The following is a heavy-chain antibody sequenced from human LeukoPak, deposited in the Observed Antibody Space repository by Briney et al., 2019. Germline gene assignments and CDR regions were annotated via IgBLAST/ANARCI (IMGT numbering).Heavy chain of an antibody. D-gene: IGHD3-22*01. J-gene: IGHJ4*02. CDR3: ARSEDYDSSPSFDY. Sequence: GASVKVSCKASGGTFSSYAISWVRQAPGQGLEWMGRIIPILGIANYAQKFQGRVTITADKSTSTAYMELSSLRSEDTAVYYCARSEDYDSSPSFDYWGQGTLVTVSS. V-gene: IGHV1-69*04. CDR2: IIPILGIA. CDR1: GGTFSSYA.